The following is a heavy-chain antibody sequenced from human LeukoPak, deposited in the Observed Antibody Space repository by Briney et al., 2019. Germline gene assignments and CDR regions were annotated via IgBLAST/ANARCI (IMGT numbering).Heavy chain of an antibody. CDR3: AKSVRGSTRNYYYYGMDV. J-gene: IGHJ6*02. CDR1: GGTFSSYA. Sequence: ASVKVSCKPSGGTFSSYAINWVRQAPGQGLEWMGGIIPIFGTSNSAQKFQGRVTITEDDSTNTVCMELNSLRSEDTAVYYCAKSVRGSTRNYYYYGMDVWGQGTTVTVSS. CDR2: IIPIFGTS. V-gene: IGHV1-69*13. D-gene: IGHD2-2*01.